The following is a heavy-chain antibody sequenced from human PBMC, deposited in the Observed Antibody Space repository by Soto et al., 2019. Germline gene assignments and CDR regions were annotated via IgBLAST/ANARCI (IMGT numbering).Heavy chain of an antibody. Sequence: QLQLQESGPGLVKPSETLSLTCSVSDDSINSDKYYWGWIRQPPGKGMEWIGSVYYRGNAYYNPYLQSRVTRSLVKSKSPFSLKLNPVTAADSAVYFCARLEGLATISYYFDFWGPGALVTVSS. D-gene: IGHD3-9*01. V-gene: IGHV4-39*01. J-gene: IGHJ4*02. CDR3: ARLEGLATISYYFDF. CDR2: VYYRGNA. CDR1: DDSINSDKYY.